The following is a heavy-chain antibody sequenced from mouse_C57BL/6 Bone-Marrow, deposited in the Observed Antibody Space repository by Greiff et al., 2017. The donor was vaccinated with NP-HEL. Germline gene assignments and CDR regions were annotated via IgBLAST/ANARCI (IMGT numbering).Heavy chain of an antibody. V-gene: IGHV5-6*01. J-gene: IGHJ1*03. CDR1: GFTFSSYG. CDR2: ISSGGSYT. D-gene: IGHD1-1*01. CDR3: ARREDYYGSSYEWYFDV. Sequence: EVHLVESGGDLVKPGGSLKLSCAASGFTFSSYGMFWVRQTPDKRLEWVATISSGGSYTYYPDSVKGRFTISRDNAKNTLYLQRSSLKSEDTAMYYCARREDYYGSSYEWYFDVWGTGTTVTVSS.